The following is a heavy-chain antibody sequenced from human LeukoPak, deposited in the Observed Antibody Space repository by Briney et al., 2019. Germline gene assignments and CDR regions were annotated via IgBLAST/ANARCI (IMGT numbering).Heavy chain of an antibody. CDR3: ARGHVRGYSYGFGY. D-gene: IGHD5-18*01. V-gene: IGHV3-33*08. Sequence: GRSLRLSCAASGFMFRSYGMHWVRQAPGKGLEWVAVIWYDGSNKYYTDSVKGRFTISRDNSNNTLYLQMNSLRVEDTAVYYCARGHVRGYSYGFGYWGQGSLVTVSS. CDR2: IWYDGSNK. J-gene: IGHJ4*02. CDR1: GFMFRSYG.